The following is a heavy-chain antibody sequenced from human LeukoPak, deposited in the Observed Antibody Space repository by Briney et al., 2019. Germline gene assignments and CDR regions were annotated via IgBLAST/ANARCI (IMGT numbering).Heavy chain of an antibody. Sequence: AGGSLRLSCAASGIIVSDSWMSWFRRAPGKGLEWVGLIRRTTDGSTTDYAAPVKGRFTISRDDSKNTLYLQMNSLKTEDTAVYYCSGVFLGYWGQGTLVTVSS. CDR1: GIIVSDSW. CDR3: SGVFLGY. D-gene: IGHD2-8*01. V-gene: IGHV3-15*01. J-gene: IGHJ4*02. CDR2: IRRTTDGSTT.